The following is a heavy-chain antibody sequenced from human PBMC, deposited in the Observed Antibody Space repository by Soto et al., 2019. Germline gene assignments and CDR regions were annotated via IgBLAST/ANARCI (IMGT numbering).Heavy chain of an antibody. CDR1: GFTFSSYW. CDR3: ARGGYYDFWSVNGMDV. V-gene: IGHV3-7*01. CDR2: IKQDGSEK. J-gene: IGHJ6*02. Sequence: PGGSLRLSCAAPGFTFSSYWISWVRQAPGKGLEWVANIKQDGSEKYYVDSVKGRFTISRDNAKNSLYLQMNSLRAEDTAVYYCARGGYYDFWSVNGMDVWGQGTTVTVSS. D-gene: IGHD3-3*01.